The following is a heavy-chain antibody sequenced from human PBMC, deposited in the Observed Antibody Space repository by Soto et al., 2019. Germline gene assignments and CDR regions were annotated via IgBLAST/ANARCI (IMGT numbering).Heavy chain of an antibody. V-gene: IGHV3-23*01. Sequence: EVKLLESGGGLAQPGGSLRLSCVGSGFTFASYAISWVRQAPGERLQCIAAISGSADGTDYAHSVRGRFTISRDNAKKPVQRQMDSLRVEDTAVYFCAKDTVGGYSFWSGYYSDGLDVWGKGTLVTFS. CDR3: AKDTVGGYSFWSGYYSDGLDV. J-gene: IGHJ3*01. CDR2: ISGSADGT. D-gene: IGHD3-3*01. CDR1: GFTFASYA.